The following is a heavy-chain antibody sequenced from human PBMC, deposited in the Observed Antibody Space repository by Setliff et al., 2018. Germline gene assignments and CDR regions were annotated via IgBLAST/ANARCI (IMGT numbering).Heavy chain of an antibody. D-gene: IGHD1-26*01. V-gene: IGHV4-61*02. CDR1: GGSISSGSYY. J-gene: IGHJ5*02. CDR2: IYSSGST. CDR3: ARGAPGWELLSWFDP. Sequence: SETLSLTCTVSGGSISSGSYYWSWIRQPAGKGLEWIGRIYSSGSTKYNPPLKSRVTISGDTSKNQFSLKLSSVTAADTAVYYCARGAPGWELLSWFDPWGQGTLVTVSS.